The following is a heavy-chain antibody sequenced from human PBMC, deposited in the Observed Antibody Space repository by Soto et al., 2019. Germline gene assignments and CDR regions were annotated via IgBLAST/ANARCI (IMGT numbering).Heavy chain of an antibody. CDR3: ARSRNGAVPDSINF. CDR1: VFTFSRYA. CDR2: ISRDGSSK. D-gene: IGHD2-8*01. V-gene: IGHV3-30-3*01. J-gene: IGHJ4*02. Sequence: PGGSLRLSCAASVFTFSRYAMHWVRQAPGEGLEWVAVISRDGSSKYYGDSVKGRFTVSRDNSNNTLYLSMTSLRPDDTAVFYCARSRNGAVPDSINFWGQGTLVTVPQ.